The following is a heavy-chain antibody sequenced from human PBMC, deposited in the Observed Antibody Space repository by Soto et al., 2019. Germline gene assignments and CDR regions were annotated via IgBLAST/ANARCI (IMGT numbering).Heavy chain of an antibody. J-gene: IGHJ6*02. CDR2: IYYSGST. CDR3: ARGQQLGSVYYYYGMDV. V-gene: IGHV4-61*01. D-gene: IGHD6-13*01. Sequence: SETLSLTCTVSGGSVSSGSYYWSWIRQPPGKGLEWIGYIYYSGSTNYNPSLKSRVTISVDTSKNQFSLKLSSVTAADTAVYYCARGQQLGSVYYYYGMDVWGQGTTVTVSS. CDR1: GGSVSSGSYY.